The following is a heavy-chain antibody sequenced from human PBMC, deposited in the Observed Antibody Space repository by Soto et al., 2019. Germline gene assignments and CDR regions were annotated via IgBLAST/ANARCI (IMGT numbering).Heavy chain of an antibody. CDR1: GYSFTSYW. J-gene: IGHJ6*02. V-gene: IGHV5-51*01. CDR3: ARQGTAAGIEYYYGMDV. D-gene: IGHD6-13*01. CDR2: IYPGDSDT. Sequence: PGVSRKISCSASGYSFTSYWIGWVRQMPGKGLEWMGIIYPGDSDTRYSPSFQGQVTISADKSLSTANLQWSSLKASDTAMYYCARQGTAAGIEYYYGMDVWGQGTTVTVSS.